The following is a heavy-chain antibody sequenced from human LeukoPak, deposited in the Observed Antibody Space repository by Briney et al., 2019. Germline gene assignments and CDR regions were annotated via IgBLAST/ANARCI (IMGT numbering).Heavy chain of an antibody. CDR1: GLTFSTSG. Sequence: GGSLRLSCTASGLTFSTSGFNWVRQAPGKGLEWVASIGPTGSDRYHADSIKGRFTISRDNANNFLYLQMNSLRAEDTAVYYCATETNGRHYDYWGQGTLVLVSS. J-gene: IGHJ4*02. CDR3: ATETNGRHYDY. D-gene: IGHD1-14*01. V-gene: IGHV3-21*06. CDR2: IGPTGSDR.